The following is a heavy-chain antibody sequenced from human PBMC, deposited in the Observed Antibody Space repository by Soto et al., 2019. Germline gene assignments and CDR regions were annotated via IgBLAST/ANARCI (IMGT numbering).Heavy chain of an antibody. CDR3: ARGWPTVTIGDGTPDYYYYGMDV. J-gene: IGHJ6*02. D-gene: IGHD4-4*01. CDR1: GGTFSSYA. Sequence: QVQLVQSGAEVKKPGSSVKVSCKASGGTFSSYAISWVRQAPGQGLAWMGGIIPFFGTANYAQKFQGRVTITADESTSTAYMELSSLRSEDTAVYYCARGWPTVTIGDGTPDYYYYGMDVWGQGTTVTVSS. CDR2: IIPFFGTA. V-gene: IGHV1-69*12.